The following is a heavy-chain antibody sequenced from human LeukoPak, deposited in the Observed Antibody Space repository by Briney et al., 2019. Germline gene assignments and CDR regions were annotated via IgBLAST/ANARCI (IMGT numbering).Heavy chain of an antibody. CDR2: ISGSGGST. J-gene: IGHJ4*02. CDR3: AKDLWVPEEPWVDY. D-gene: IGHD3-16*01. V-gene: IGHV3-23*01. Sequence: GGSLRLSCAASGFTFSSYAMSWVRQAPGKGLEWVSAISGSGGSTYYADSVKGRFTISRDNSKNTLYLQMNSLRAEDTAVYYCAKDLWVPEEPWVDYWGRGTLVTVSS. CDR1: GFTFSSYA.